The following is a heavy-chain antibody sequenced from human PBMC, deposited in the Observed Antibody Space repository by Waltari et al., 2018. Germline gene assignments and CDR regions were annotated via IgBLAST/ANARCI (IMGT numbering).Heavy chain of an antibody. CDR1: GFTFSSYE. CDR2: ISNSGSTI. V-gene: IGHV3-48*03. CDR3: ARPSTEHYYYHYYMDV. J-gene: IGHJ6*03. Sequence: EVQVVESGGGLVQPGGSLRLSCAASGFTFSSYEMNWVRQAPGKGLEWISYISNSGSTIYYADSVKGRFTISRDNAKNSLYLQMNSLRAEDTAVYYCARPSTEHYYYHYYMDVWGKGTTVTVS.